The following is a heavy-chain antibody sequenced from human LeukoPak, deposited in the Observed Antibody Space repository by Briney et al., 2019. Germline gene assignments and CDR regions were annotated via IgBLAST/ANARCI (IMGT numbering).Heavy chain of an antibody. D-gene: IGHD3-10*01. CDR3: AADGHYYGSGKENY. CDR2: IVVGSGNT. CDR1: GFTFTSSA. V-gene: IGHV1-58*01. Sequence: ASVKVSCKASGFTFTSSAVQWVRQARGQRLEWIGWIVVGSGNTNYAQKFQERVTITRDMSTSTAYMELSSLRSEDTAVYYCAADGHYYGSGKENYWGQGTRVTVSS. J-gene: IGHJ4*02.